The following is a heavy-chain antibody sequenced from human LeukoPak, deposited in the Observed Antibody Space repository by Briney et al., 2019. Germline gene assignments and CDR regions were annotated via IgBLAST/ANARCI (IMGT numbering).Heavy chain of an antibody. D-gene: IGHD3-10*01. Sequence: SETLSLTCTVSGGSISSGPYYWSWIRQPAGKGLEWIGRIYTSGSTNYNPSLKSRVTISLDTSKNQFSLKLSSVTAADTAVYYCARGGWFAESPFDYWGQGTLVTVSS. V-gene: IGHV4-61*02. J-gene: IGHJ4*02. CDR1: GGSISSGPYY. CDR3: ARGGWFAESPFDY. CDR2: IYTSGST.